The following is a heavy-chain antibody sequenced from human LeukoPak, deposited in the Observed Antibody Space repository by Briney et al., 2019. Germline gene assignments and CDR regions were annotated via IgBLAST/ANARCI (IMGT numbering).Heavy chain of an antibody. CDR3: ARDWNRYAY. V-gene: IGHV4-39*07. CDR2: TYFRGTT. CDR1: GASISSTSYY. Sequence: SETLSLTCTVSGASISSTSYYWGWIRQPPGKVLESIGSTYFRGTTYYNPSLNSRVTISVDTSKHQFSLQLSSVTAADTAVYYCARDWNRYAYWGQGTLVTVSP. J-gene: IGHJ4*02. D-gene: IGHD1-1*01.